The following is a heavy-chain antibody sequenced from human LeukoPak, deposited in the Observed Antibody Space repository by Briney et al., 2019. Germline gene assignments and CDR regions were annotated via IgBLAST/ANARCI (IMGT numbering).Heavy chain of an antibody. Sequence: GGSLSLSCAASGFTFSSYAMSWVRQAPGKGLEWVSAISGSGGSTYYADSVKGRFTISRDNSKNTLYLQMNSLRAEDTAVYYCAKDPYSSSGYYFDYWGQGTLVTVSS. CDR3: AKDPYSSSGYYFDY. J-gene: IGHJ4*02. CDR1: GFTFSSYA. D-gene: IGHD6-6*01. V-gene: IGHV3-23*01. CDR2: ISGSGGST.